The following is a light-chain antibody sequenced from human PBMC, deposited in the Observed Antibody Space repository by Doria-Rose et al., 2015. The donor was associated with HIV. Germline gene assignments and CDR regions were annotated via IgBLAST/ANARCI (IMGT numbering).Light chain of an antibody. CDR3: HQYGTSWT. Sequence: EIVMTQSPDSLAVSLGERATFNCRASQRFSSTYLAWYQQKPGQAPSLLIYDGSTRATGIPDRFSASGSGTDFTLTINRLEPEDFALYYCHQYGTSWTFGQGTKVEI. J-gene: IGKJ1*01. CDR1: QRFSSTY. CDR2: DGS. V-gene: IGKV3-20*01.